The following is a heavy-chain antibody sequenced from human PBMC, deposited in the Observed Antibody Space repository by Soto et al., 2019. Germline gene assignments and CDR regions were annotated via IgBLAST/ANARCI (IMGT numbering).Heavy chain of an antibody. Sequence: QVQLQQWGAGLLKPSETLSLTCAVYCGSFSSYYWSWIRQPPGKGLEWIGEINHSGSTNSHPSLKSRVTLSVDTSNNQFPLKLSSVTAAYPADDYCARTSRFDCWGQGTLVTVSS. D-gene: IGHD6-6*01. CDR3: ARTSRFDC. V-gene: IGHV4-34*01. CDR1: CGSFSSYY. J-gene: IGHJ4*02. CDR2: INHSGST.